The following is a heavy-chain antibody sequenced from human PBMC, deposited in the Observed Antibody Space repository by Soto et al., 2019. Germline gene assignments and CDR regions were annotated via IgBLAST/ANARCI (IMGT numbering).Heavy chain of an antibody. CDR2: IYYSGST. D-gene: IGHD6-6*01. Sequence: SETLSLTCTVSGGSISNYYWSWIRQPPGKGLEWIGYIYYSGSTYYNPSLKSRFTILVDTSKTQFSLKLSSVIAADTAVYYCARERPDGARLDPWGQGTLVTVSS. CDR1: GGSISNYY. J-gene: IGHJ5*02. V-gene: IGHV4-30-4*01. CDR3: ARERPDGARLDP.